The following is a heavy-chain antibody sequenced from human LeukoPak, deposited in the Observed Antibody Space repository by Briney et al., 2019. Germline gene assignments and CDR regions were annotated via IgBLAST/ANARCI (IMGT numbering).Heavy chain of an antibody. Sequence: GGSLRLSCAASGFTFDDYAMHWVRQAPGKGLEWVSGISWNSGSIGYADSVKGRFTISRDNAKNSLYLQMNSLRAEDTALYYCAKDAAVAGTNYFDYWGQGTLVTVSS. V-gene: IGHV3-9*01. D-gene: IGHD6-19*01. J-gene: IGHJ4*02. CDR2: ISWNSGSI. CDR1: GFTFDDYA. CDR3: AKDAAVAGTNYFDY.